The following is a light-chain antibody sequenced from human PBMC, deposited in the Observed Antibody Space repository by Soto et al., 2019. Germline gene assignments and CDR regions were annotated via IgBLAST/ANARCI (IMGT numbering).Light chain of an antibody. CDR1: QSISSFY. CDR3: QQYGGSPRT. Sequence: EIVLTQSPGTLSLSPGERATLSCRASQSISSFYLAWYQQTPGQAPRLLIYDASSRAAGIPDRFSGSGSGTDFTLTISRLEPEDFGVYYCQQYGGSPRTFGQGTKVDIK. J-gene: IGKJ1*01. CDR2: DAS. V-gene: IGKV3-20*01.